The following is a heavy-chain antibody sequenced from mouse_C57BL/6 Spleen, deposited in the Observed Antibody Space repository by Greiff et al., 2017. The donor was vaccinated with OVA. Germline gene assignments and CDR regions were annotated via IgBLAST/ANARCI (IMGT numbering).Heavy chain of an antibody. CDR1: GYAFTNYL. J-gene: IGHJ4*01. CDR3: ARHQYDSYAMDY. CDR2: INPGSGGT. Sequence: QVQLQQSGAELVRPGTSVKVSCKASGYAFTNYLIEWVKQRPGQGLEWIGVINPGSGGTNYNEKFKGKATLTADKSSSTAYMQLSSLTSEDSAVYFCARHQYDSYAMDYWGQGTSVTVSP. V-gene: IGHV1-54*01.